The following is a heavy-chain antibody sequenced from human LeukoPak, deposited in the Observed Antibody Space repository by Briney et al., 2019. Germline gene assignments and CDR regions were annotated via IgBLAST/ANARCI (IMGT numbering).Heavy chain of an antibody. CDR3: ARKIAVAPYYFDF. V-gene: IGHV4-4*02. CDR2: IHHSWST. Sequence: SETLSLTCAVSGGSISTTHWWSSVRLPPGKGLEWIGEIHHSWSTNSDPALKSRVTISVDKSKNQFSRRLTSVAAADTAVYYCARKIAVAPYYFDFWGQGTLVTVSS. J-gene: IGHJ4*02. CDR1: GGSISTTHW. D-gene: IGHD6-19*01.